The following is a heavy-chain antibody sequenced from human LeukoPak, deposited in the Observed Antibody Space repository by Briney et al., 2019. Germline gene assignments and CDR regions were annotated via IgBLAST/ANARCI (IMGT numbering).Heavy chain of an antibody. Sequence: ASVTVSCKASGYTFTSYAMHWVRQAPGQRLEWMGRIIPIFGTTNYAQKFQGRVTITADKSTSTAYMELSSLRSEDTAVYYCAREVKYCSSTSCYCDYWGQGTLVTVSS. V-gene: IGHV1-69*06. CDR1: GYTFTSYA. D-gene: IGHD2-2*01. CDR2: IIPIFGTT. CDR3: AREVKYCSSTSCYCDY. J-gene: IGHJ4*02.